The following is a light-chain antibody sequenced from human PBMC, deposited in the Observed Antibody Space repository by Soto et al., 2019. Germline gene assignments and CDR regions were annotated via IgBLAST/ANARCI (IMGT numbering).Light chain of an antibody. V-gene: IGKV1-39*01. CDR3: QHYNSYSEA. CDR1: QSINTY. J-gene: IGKJ1*01. Sequence: DIQMTQSPSSLSASVGDRVTITCRASQSINTYLNWYQQKPGEAPKLLIFAASSLQSGVPSRFSGSGSGTDFTLTISSLQPDDFATYYCQHYNSYSEAFGQGTKVDIK. CDR2: AAS.